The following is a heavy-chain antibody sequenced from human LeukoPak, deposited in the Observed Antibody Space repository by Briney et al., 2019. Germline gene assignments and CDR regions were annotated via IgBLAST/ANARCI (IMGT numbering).Heavy chain of an antibody. J-gene: IGHJ6*03. D-gene: IGHD4/OR15-4a*01. V-gene: IGHV4-39*07. CDR1: GGSISSSSYY. CDR2: IYYSGST. CDR3: ARDYGGGYYYYMDV. Sequence: PSETLSLTCTVSGGSISSSSYYWGWIRQPPGKGLEWIGSIYYSGSTYYSPSLKSRVTISVDTSKNQFSLNLSSVTAADTAVYFCARDYGGGYYYYMDVWGKGTTVTVSS.